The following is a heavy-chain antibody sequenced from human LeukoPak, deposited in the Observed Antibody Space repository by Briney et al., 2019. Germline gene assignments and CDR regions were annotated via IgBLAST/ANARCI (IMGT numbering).Heavy chain of an antibody. CDR2: ITNDGSRQ. CDR3: AKGRRTGFVDY. Sequence: GGSLRLSCGASGFTLRNFWMNWVRLAPGKGLEWLAVITNDGSRQYYADSVKGRFTVSRDNSKSLLFLQMESLRHDDTGIYYCAKGRRTGFVDYWGQGALVTVSS. J-gene: IGHJ4*02. V-gene: IGHV3-30*18. D-gene: IGHD1-1*01. CDR1: GFTLRNFW.